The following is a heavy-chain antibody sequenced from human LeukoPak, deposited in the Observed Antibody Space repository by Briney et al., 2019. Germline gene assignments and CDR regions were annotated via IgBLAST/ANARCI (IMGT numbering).Heavy chain of an antibody. Sequence: GGSLRLSCAVSGFTFTDNWMHWVRQVPGKGLVWVSRINSDGSTTGYADSVKGRFTISRDNSKNTLYLQMNSLRAEDTAVYYCARGPLSGSSPFCDYWGQGTLVTVSS. J-gene: IGHJ4*02. D-gene: IGHD1-26*01. CDR3: ARGPLSGSSPFCDY. CDR1: GFTFTDNW. CDR2: INSDGSTT. V-gene: IGHV3-74*01.